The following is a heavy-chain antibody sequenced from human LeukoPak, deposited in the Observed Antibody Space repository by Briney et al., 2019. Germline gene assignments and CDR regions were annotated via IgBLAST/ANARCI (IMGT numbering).Heavy chain of an antibody. CDR2: IYYSGST. CDR1: GGSFSGYY. D-gene: IGHD3-16*01. CDR3: ARDRWGIDY. V-gene: IGHV4-34*09. Sequence: SETLSLTCAVYGGSFSGYYWSWIRQPPGKGLEWIGYIYYSGSTYYNPSLKSRVTISVDTSKNQFSLKLSSVTAADTAVYYCARDRWGIDYWGQGTLVTVSS. J-gene: IGHJ4*02.